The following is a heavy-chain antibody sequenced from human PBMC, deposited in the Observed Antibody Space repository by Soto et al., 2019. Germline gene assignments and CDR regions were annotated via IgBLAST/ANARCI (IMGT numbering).Heavy chain of an antibody. Sequence: QVQLVQSGAEVKKPGSSVKVSCKASGGTFSSYTISWVRQAPGQGLEWMGRIIPILGIANYAQKFQGRVTITADKTTSTAYKELSSLRSEDTAVYYCARDPSTWEHRLKRRWFDPWGQGTLVTVSS. CDR1: GGTFSSYT. J-gene: IGHJ5*02. CDR3: ARDPSTWEHRLKRRWFDP. CDR2: IIPILGIA. D-gene: IGHD1-26*01. V-gene: IGHV1-69*08.